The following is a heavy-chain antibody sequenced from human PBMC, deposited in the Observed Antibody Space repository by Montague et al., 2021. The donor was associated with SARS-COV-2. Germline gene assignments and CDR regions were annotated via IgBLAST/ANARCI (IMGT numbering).Heavy chain of an antibody. CDR3: ARVRYYGSVTSLGMDV. CDR2: INHSGST. Sequence: SETLSLTCAVYGGSFSGYYWSWIRQPPGKGLEWIGEINHSGSTNYNPALKSRVTISVDTSKNQFSLKLSSVTAADTAAYYCARVRYYGSVTSLGMDVWGQGTTVTVSS. J-gene: IGHJ6*02. V-gene: IGHV4-34*01. D-gene: IGHD3-10*01. CDR1: GGSFSGYY.